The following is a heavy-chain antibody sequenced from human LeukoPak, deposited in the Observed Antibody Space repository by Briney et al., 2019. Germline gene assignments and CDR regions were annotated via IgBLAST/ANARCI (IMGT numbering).Heavy chain of an antibody. CDR2: IYTSGST. CDR1: GGSISSGSYY. V-gene: IGHV4-61*02. CDR3: ARDTKYYYDSSGYQPLDY. Sequence: SQTLSLTCTVSGGSISSGSYYWSWIRQPAGKGLERIGRIYTSGSTNYNPSLKSRVTISVDTSKNQFSLKLSSVTAADTAVYYCARDTKYYYDSSGYQPLDYWGQGTLVTVSS. J-gene: IGHJ4*02. D-gene: IGHD3-22*01.